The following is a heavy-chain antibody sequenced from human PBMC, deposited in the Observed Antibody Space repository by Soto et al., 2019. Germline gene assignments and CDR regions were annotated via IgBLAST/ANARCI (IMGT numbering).Heavy chain of an antibody. D-gene: IGHD3-9*01. CDR3: ARVPGITTLADY. Sequence: HPGGSLRLSCAASGFTFGSYGMHWVRQAPGKGLEWVAVIWYDGSNKYYADSVKGRFTISRDNSKSTLYLQMNSLRAEDTAVYYCARVPGITTLADYWGQGTLVTVSS. CDR2: IWYDGSNK. J-gene: IGHJ4*02. CDR1: GFTFGSYG. V-gene: IGHV3-33*01.